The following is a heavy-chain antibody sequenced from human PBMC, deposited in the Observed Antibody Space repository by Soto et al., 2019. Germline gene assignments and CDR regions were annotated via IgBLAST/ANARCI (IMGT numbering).Heavy chain of an antibody. D-gene: IGHD2-15*01. V-gene: IGHV4-59*12. CDR3: ARVVYCSGGSCYGGDRTYGMDV. Sequence: ASETLSLTCAVSGVSISSYYWSWIRQPPGKGLEWIGYNYYSGTTNYNPSLKSRVTISVDTSKNQFFLRLTSVTAADTAVYYCARVVYCSGGSCYGGDRTYGMDVWGQGTTVTVSS. J-gene: IGHJ6*02. CDR1: GVSISSYY. CDR2: NYYSGTT.